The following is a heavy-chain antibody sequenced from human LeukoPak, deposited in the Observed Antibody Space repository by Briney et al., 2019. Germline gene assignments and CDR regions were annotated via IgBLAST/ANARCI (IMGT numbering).Heavy chain of an antibody. J-gene: IGHJ4*02. CDR2: ISGSGGST. CDR3: ANLGGGYYDILTGPRFNY. V-gene: IGHV3-23*01. Sequence: PGGSLRLSCAASGFTFSSYAMSWVRQAPGKGLEWVSAISGSGGSTYYADSVKGRFTISRDNSKNTLYLQMNSLRAEDTAVYYCANLGGGYYDILTGPRFNYWGQGTLVTVSS. D-gene: IGHD3-9*01. CDR1: GFTFSSYA.